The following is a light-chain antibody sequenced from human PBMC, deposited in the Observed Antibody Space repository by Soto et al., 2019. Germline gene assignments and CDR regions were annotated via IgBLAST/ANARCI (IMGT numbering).Light chain of an antibody. CDR2: AVN. CDR3: SSYAGSNNYV. Sequence: VLTQPPSASGSPGQSVTISCTGTSSDVGGYQYVSWYQQYPGKAPKLMIYAVNKRPSGVPDRFSGSRSGNTASLTVSGLQAEDEADYYCSSYAGSNNYVFGTGTKVTVL. J-gene: IGLJ1*01. V-gene: IGLV2-8*01. CDR1: SSDVGGYQY.